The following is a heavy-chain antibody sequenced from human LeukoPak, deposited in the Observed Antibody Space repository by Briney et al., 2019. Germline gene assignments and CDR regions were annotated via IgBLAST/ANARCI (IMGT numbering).Heavy chain of an antibody. V-gene: IGHV3-11*04. CDR1: GFTFSDYY. CDR3: AREYWCDYDWFDH. D-gene: IGHD2-8*02. Sequence: GGSLRLSCAASGFTFSDYYMSWIRQAPGKGLEWVSYISRSGSTIYYADSVKGRFTISRDNAKNSLYLQMNSLRAEDTAVYYCAREYWCDYDWFDHWGQGTLVTVSP. J-gene: IGHJ5*02. CDR2: ISRSGSTI.